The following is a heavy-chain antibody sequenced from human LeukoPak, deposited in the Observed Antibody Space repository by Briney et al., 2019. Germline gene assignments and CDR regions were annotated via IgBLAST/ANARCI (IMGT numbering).Heavy chain of an antibody. V-gene: IGHV3-7*01. D-gene: IGHD5-12*01. CDR1: GFSFSTYW. J-gene: IGHJ5*02. Sequence: QPGGSLRLSCAASGFSFSTYWMTWVRQAPGKGLEWVANIKNDGSEKNYVDSVKGRFTISRDNAKNSLYLQMNGLRADDTAVYYCARDPVDAPWGQGTLVTVSS. CDR3: ARDPVDAP. CDR2: IKNDGSEK.